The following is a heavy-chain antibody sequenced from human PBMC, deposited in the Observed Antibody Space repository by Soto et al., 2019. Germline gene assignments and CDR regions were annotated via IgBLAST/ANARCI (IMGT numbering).Heavy chain of an antibody. CDR1: GFTFSSYS. Sequence: EVQLVESGGGLVKPGGYLRLSCAASGFTFSSYSMNWVRQAPGKGLEWVSSISDSSSSYIYDADSVKGRFTISRDNAKNSLYLQMNSLRAEDTAVYYCARDQPDTAMVKFFYYYGMDVWGQGTTVTVSS. CDR3: ARDQPDTAMVKFFYYYGMDV. CDR2: ISDSSSSYI. V-gene: IGHV3-21*01. J-gene: IGHJ6*02. D-gene: IGHD5-18*01.